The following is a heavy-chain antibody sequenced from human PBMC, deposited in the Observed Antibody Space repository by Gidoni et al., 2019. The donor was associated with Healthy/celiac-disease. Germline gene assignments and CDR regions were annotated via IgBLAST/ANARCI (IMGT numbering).Heavy chain of an antibody. CDR1: GFTFSSYS. V-gene: IGHV3-21*01. J-gene: IGHJ4*02. CDR2: ISSSSSYI. Sequence: EVQLVESGGGLVKPGGSLRLSCSASGFTFSSYSMNWVRQAPGKGLEWVSSISSSSSYIYYADSVKGRFTISRDNAKNSLYLQMNSLRAEDTAVYYCARARSPFRVFDYWGQGTLVTVSS. CDR3: ARARSPFRVFDY.